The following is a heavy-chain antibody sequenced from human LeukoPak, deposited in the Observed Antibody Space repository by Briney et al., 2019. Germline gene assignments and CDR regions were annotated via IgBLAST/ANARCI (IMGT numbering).Heavy chain of an antibody. Sequence: SETLSLTCTVSDGSITNNDCSWVRQTPGKGLEFIGYVPYSGTTNYNPSLRSRVIISIDTSRKHFFLKMKSVTAADTAVYYCARLATYYDILSGYLHWYFDLWGRGTLVTVSS. J-gene: IGHJ2*01. V-gene: IGHV4-59*01. CDR1: DGSITNND. D-gene: IGHD3-9*01. CDR2: VPYSGTT. CDR3: ARLATYYDILSGYLHWYFDL.